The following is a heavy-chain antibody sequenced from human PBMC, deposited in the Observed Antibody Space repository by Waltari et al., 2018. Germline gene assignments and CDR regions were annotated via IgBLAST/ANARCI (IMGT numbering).Heavy chain of an antibody. CDR3: ARGVVPAATHWFDP. D-gene: IGHD2-2*01. CDR2: IIPMPGTS. Sequence: QVPLVQSGAAVKKPASSVKVSCKTSGGTFTSYTLNWVPQAPGQGLEWMGRIIPMPGTSTYAQKFQGRLTITADVSTSTAYMELSSLKFDDTAFYYCARGVVPAATHWFDPWGPGTLVTVSS. V-gene: IGHV1-69*08. J-gene: IGHJ5*02. CDR1: GGTFTSYT.